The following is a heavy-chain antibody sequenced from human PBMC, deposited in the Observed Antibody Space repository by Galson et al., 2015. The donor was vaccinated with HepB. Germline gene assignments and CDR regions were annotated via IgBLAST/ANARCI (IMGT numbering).Heavy chain of an antibody. CDR3: ARVKTSVCSGGSYFQRPSYYYYPLDF. J-gene: IGHJ6*02. D-gene: IGHD2-15*01. Sequence: SLRLSCAASGFTFSNYAMHWVRQAPGKGLEWVALIVYDGSNKYYADSVTGRFSISRDNSKNTLFLQLDSLRAVDTAVYYCARVKTSVCSGGSYFQRPSYYYYPLDFWGQGTTVTVSS. V-gene: IGHV3-30*04. CDR2: IVYDGSNK. CDR1: GFTFSNYA.